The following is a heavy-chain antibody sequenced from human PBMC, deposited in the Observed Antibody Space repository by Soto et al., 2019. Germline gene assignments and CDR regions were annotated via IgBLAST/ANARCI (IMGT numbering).Heavy chain of an antibody. D-gene: IGHD6-13*01. J-gene: IGHJ4*02. CDR2: LYSGGST. CDR1: GLTVSTNY. CDR3: AREQQLARGFDY. Sequence: GGSLRLSCAASGLTVSTNYMSWVRQAPGKGLEWVSVLYSGGSTSYADSVKGRFTISRDNSRNTLYLQMNSLRAEDTAVYYCAREQQLARGFDYWGQGTLVTVSS. V-gene: IGHV3-66*01.